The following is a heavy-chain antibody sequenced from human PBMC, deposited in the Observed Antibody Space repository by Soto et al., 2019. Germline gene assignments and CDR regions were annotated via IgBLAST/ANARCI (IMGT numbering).Heavy chain of an antibody. CDR3: VKGSDYVWGSYRLFDY. V-gene: IGHV3-64D*06. CDR2: ISSNGGST. CDR1: GFTFSSYA. Sequence: EVQLVESGGGLVQPGGSLRLSCSASGFTFSSYAMHWVRQAPGKGLEYVSAISSNGGSTYYADSVKGRFTISRDNSKNTLYLQMSSLRAEDTAVYYCVKGSDYVWGSYRLFDYWGQGTLVTVSS. J-gene: IGHJ4*02. D-gene: IGHD3-16*02.